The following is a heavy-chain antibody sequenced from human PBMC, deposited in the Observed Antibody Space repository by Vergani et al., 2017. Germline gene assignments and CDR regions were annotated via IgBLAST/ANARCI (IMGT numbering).Heavy chain of an antibody. D-gene: IGHD3-10*01. J-gene: IGHJ3*02. CDR2: ISSSRSYT. CDR3: ARDGPYGSGSYGSDAFDI. Sequence: QVQLVESGGGLVKPGGSLRLSCAASGFTFSDYYMSWIRQAPGKGLEWVSYISSSRSYTNYADSVKGRFTISRDNAKNSLYLQMNSLRAEDTAVYYCARDGPYGSGSYGSDAFDIWGQGTMVTVSS. CDR1: GFTFSDYY. V-gene: IGHV3-11*05.